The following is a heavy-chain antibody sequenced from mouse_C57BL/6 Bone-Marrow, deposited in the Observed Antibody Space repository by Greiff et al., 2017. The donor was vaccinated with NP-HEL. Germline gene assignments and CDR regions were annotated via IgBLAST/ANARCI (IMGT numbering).Heavy chain of an antibody. J-gene: IGHJ2*01. D-gene: IGHD1-1*01. Sequence: VQLQQPGAELVKPGASVKVSCKASGYTFTSYWMHWVKQRPGQGLEWIGRIHPSDSDTNYNQKFKGKATLTVDKSSSTAYRQLSSLTSEDSAVYYCAKYPSGSSPRGFDYWGQGTTLTVSS. CDR1: GYTFTSYW. CDR3: AKYPSGSSPRGFDY. V-gene: IGHV1-74*01. CDR2: IHPSDSDT.